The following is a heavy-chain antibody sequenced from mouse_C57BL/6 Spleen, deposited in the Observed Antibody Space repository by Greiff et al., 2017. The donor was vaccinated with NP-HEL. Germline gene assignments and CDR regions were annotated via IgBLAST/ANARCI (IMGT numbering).Heavy chain of an antibody. CDR1: GYAFSSSW. CDR2: IYPGDGDT. Sequence: QVQLKQSGPELVKPGASVKISCKASGYAFSSSWMNWVKQRPGKGLEWIGRIYPGDGDTNYNGKFKGKATLTADKSSSTAYMQLSSLTSEDSAVYFCARSPTGTTAYWGQGTLVTVSA. CDR3: ARSPTGTTAY. V-gene: IGHV1-82*01. D-gene: IGHD4-1*02. J-gene: IGHJ3*01.